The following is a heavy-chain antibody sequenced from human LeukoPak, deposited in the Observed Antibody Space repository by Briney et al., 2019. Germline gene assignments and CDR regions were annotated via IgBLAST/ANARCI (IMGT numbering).Heavy chain of an antibody. CDR2: IYYSGST. CDR3: ARYPTITMVRGVILNNWFDP. CDR1: GVSISSYY. D-gene: IGHD3-10*01. Sequence: PSETLSLTCTVSGVSISSYYWSWIRQPPGKGLEWIGYIYYSGSTNYNPSLKSRVTISVDTSKNQFSLKPSSVTAADTAVYYCARYPTITMVRGVILNNWFDPWGQGTLVTVSS. J-gene: IGHJ5*02. V-gene: IGHV4-59*01.